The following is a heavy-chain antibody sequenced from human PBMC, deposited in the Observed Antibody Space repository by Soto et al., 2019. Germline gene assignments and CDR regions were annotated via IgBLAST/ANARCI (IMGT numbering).Heavy chain of an antibody. J-gene: IGHJ4*02. Sequence: QVQLVESGGGVVQPGRSLRLSCAASGFTFTNYGMHWVRQAPGKGLEWVAVIWYDGSNKYYADSVKRRFTISKDNSQNTMYLQMNNLRAEDTAMYYCARDPYGGSRYYFDSWGQVTRGTVSS. D-gene: IGHD1-26*01. CDR2: IWYDGSNK. V-gene: IGHV3-33*01. CDR3: ARDPYGGSRYYFDS. CDR1: GFTFTNYG.